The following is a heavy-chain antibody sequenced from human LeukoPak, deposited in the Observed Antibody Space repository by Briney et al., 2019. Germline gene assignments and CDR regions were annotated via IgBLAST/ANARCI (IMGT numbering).Heavy chain of an antibody. CDR3: AKRGNDGDFPYYFEY. Sequence: YPGGSLRLSCAASGFTFSNYGMHWVRQAPGKGLEWVAVISSDGSEKNYADSVKGRFTISRDNSKYTLYLQMSSLRLEDTAVYYCAKRGNDGDFPYYFEYWGQGNLVTVSS. D-gene: IGHD4-17*01. J-gene: IGHJ4*02. CDR1: GFTFSNYG. CDR2: ISSDGSEK. V-gene: IGHV3-30*18.